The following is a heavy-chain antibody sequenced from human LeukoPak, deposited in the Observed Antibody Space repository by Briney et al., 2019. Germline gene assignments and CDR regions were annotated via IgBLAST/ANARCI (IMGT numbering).Heavy chain of an antibody. Sequence: ASVKVSCKASGGTSNSHAISWVRQAPGQGLELMGRISPNLGTTNRAQNFQDRVTLTADKSTNTAYMQLTSLPSDDTAVYYCATTNDGGGYQWGDFFDFWGQGTLVTVSS. CDR2: ISPNLGTT. V-gene: IGHV1-69*04. CDR1: GGTSNSHA. D-gene: IGHD3-22*01. CDR3: ATTNDGGGYQWGDFFDF. J-gene: IGHJ4*02.